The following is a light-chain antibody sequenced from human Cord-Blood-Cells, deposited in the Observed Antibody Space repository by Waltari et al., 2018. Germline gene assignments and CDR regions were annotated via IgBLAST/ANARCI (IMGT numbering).Light chain of an antibody. CDR1: SSDVGGYTY. Sequence: QSALTQPPSASGSPGQSVTISCTGTSSDVGGYTYVPWYQQHPGKAPKLMIYEVSKRPPGVPDRFSGSKSGNPDSLAVSELPAEDEADYYCSAHAGSNNFVVFGGGTKLTVL. V-gene: IGLV2-8*01. CDR3: SAHAGSNNFVV. J-gene: IGLJ2*01. CDR2: EVS.